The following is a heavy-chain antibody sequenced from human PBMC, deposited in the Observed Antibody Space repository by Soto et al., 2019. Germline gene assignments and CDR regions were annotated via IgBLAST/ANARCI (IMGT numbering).Heavy chain of an antibody. CDR3: ARDPGEDSYYYYGMDV. D-gene: IGHD2-15*01. V-gene: IGHV1-18*01. J-gene: IGHJ6*02. Sequence: ASVKVSCKASGYTFTSCGISWVRQAPGQGLEWMGWISAYNGNTNYAQKLQGRVTMTTDTSTSTAYMELRSLRSDDTAVYYCARDPGEDSYYYYGMDVWGQGTTVTVSS. CDR2: ISAYNGNT. CDR1: GYTFTSCG.